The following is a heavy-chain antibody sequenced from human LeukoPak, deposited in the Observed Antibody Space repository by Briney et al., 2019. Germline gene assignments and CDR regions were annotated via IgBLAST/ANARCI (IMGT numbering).Heavy chain of an antibody. Sequence: GASVKVSCKTSGYSENFYGITWVRQAPGQGLEWMGWISAYNGNTNYAQKLQGRVTMTTDTSTSTAYMELRSLRSDDTAVYYCARLRGPLQNYYDSSGYHYNDYWGQGTLVTVSS. CDR1: GYSENFYG. V-gene: IGHV1-18*01. CDR2: ISAYNGNT. J-gene: IGHJ4*02. CDR3: ARLRGPLQNYYDSSGYHYNDY. D-gene: IGHD3-22*01.